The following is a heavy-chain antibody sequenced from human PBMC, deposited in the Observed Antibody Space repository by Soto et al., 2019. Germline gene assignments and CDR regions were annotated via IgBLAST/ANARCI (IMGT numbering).Heavy chain of an antibody. CDR2: INAGNGNT. D-gene: IGHD3-10*01. CDR3: ARGIARGEKYYFDY. Sequence: APVKGSRKASWYTFTSYAMHWGRQAPRQRLEWMGWINAGNGNTKYSQKFQGRVTITRDTSASTAYMELSSLRSEDTAVYYCARGIARGEKYYFDYWGQGTLVTVSS. CDR1: WYTFTSYA. V-gene: IGHV1-3*01. J-gene: IGHJ4*02.